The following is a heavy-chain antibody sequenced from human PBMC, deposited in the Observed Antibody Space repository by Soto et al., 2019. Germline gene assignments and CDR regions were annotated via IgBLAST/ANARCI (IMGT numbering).Heavy chain of an antibody. Sequence: PGGSLSLSFAASGFTFSNAWINWVRQAPGKGLEWVGRIKSKTDGGTTDYAAPVKGRFTISRDDSKNTLYLQMNSLKTEDTAVYYCTTLGYCSGGSCYDYYYGMDVWGQGTTVTVSS. V-gene: IGHV3-15*07. J-gene: IGHJ6*02. CDR1: GFTFSNAW. CDR2: IKSKTDGGTT. D-gene: IGHD2-15*01. CDR3: TTLGYCSGGSCYDYYYGMDV.